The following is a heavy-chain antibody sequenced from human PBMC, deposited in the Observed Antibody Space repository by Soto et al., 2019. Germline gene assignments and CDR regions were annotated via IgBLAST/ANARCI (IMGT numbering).Heavy chain of an antibody. CDR3: ARDSRQLELRYYYYGMDV. Sequence: SVKVSCKASGGTFSSYAISWVRQAPGQGLEWMGGIIPIFGTANCAQKFQGRVTITADESTSTAYMELSSLRSEDTAVYYCARDSRQLELRYYYYGMDVWGQGTTVTVSS. D-gene: IGHD1-1*01. V-gene: IGHV1-69*13. CDR1: GGTFSSYA. J-gene: IGHJ6*02. CDR2: IIPIFGTA.